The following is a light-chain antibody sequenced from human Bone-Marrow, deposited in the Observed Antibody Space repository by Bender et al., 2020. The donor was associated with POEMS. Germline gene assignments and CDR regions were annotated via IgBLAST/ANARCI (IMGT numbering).Light chain of an antibody. CDR2: KDN. CDR3: QSVARGGAYRF. CDR1: ELPEKY. Sequence: SYKMTQPPSVSVSPGQTARITCSGDELPEKYACWYQQKPGQAPVLLIYKDNERTSGIPERFSGSRSGRTVTLTISGVQAEDEDDYYCQSVARGGAYRFFGSGTKVTVL. J-gene: IGLJ1*01. V-gene: IGLV3-25*03.